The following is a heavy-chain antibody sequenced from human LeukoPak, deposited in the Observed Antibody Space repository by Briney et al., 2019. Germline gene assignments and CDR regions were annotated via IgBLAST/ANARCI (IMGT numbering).Heavy chain of an antibody. D-gene: IGHD5-24*01. Sequence: GGSLRLSCAASGFTFITYAMHWVRHAPGKGLEWVAVIPYDGSNEYYVDSVKGRFTISRDNSKNILYLQMNSLTAEDTAVYYCARDSLKNGYNYDYFGYWGQGTLVTVSS. CDR3: ARDSLKNGYNYDYFGY. J-gene: IGHJ4*02. CDR2: IPYDGSNE. V-gene: IGHV3-30-3*01. CDR1: GFTFITYA.